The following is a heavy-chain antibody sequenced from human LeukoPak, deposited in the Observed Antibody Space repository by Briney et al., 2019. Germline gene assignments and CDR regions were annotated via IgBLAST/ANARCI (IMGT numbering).Heavy chain of an antibody. J-gene: IGHJ5*02. CDR3: AREGESDSSGYQFDP. V-gene: IGHV1-2*02. CDR2: INPKSGAT. Sequence: ASVKVSCKASGYTFTAYYMHWVRQAPGQGLELMGWINPKSGATNYAQKFQGRVTMTRDTSISTAYMELSRLRSDDTAVYYCAREGESDSSGYQFDPWGQGTLVTVSS. CDR1: GYTFTAYY. D-gene: IGHD3-22*01.